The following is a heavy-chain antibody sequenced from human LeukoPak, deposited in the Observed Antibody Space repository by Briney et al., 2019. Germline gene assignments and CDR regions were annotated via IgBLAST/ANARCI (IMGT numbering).Heavy chain of an antibody. D-gene: IGHD5-24*01. CDR3: ARGSPEMARRYYYGMDV. J-gene: IGHJ6*02. CDR1: GGSFSGYY. CDR2: INHSGST. V-gene: IGHV4-34*01. Sequence: PSETLSLTCAVYGGSFSGYYWSWVRQPPGKGLEWIGEINHSGSTNYNPSLKSRVTISVDTSKNQFSLKLSSVTAADTAVYYCARGSPEMARRYYYGMDVWGQGTTVTVSS.